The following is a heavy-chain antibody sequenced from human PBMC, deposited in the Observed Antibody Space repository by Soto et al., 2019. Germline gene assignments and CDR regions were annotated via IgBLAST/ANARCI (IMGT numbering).Heavy chain of an antibody. J-gene: IGHJ5*02. D-gene: IGHD1-1*01. CDR1: GDSVSSDSVS. Sequence: PSQTLSLTCAISGDSVSSDSVSWNWIRQSPSRGLKWLGRTYYRSKWYNDYAVSVKSRITINSDTSKNQFSLHLNSVTPEDTAVYYCDRDQTYNNWSMWFDPWGQGTLVTVYS. V-gene: IGHV6-1*01. CDR3: DRDQTYNNWSMWFDP. CDR2: TYYRSKWYN.